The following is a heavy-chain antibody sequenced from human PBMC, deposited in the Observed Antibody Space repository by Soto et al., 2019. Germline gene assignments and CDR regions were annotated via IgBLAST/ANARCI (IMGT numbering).Heavy chain of an antibody. D-gene: IGHD4-17*01. J-gene: IGHJ3*01. Sequence: QVQLQETGPGLEKPSQTLSLTCGVSGKSIRSAGYYWTWIRQRPGKGLEWIGHISYFGDTHYRPSLTSRVTISLYPSKNQFSLELTSVKAADTAVYYCATTPPGDNDAFDVWGQGTLVSVSS. CDR1: GKSIRSAGYY. V-gene: IGHV4-31*11. CDR2: ISYFGDT. CDR3: ATTPPGDNDAFDV.